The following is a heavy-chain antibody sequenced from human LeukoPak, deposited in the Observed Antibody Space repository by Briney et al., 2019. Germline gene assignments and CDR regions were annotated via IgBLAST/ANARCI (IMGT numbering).Heavy chain of an antibody. Sequence: GGSLRLSCAASGFSVNTNYMSWVRQAPGKGLEWVSLIYTGGNTYYADSVKGRFTISRDNSKNTLYLQMNSLRAEDTAVYYCARTPEEAFDIWGQGTMVTVSS. CDR1: GFSVNTNY. J-gene: IGHJ3*02. V-gene: IGHV3-53*01. D-gene: IGHD1-14*01. CDR3: ARTPEEAFDI. CDR2: IYTGGNT.